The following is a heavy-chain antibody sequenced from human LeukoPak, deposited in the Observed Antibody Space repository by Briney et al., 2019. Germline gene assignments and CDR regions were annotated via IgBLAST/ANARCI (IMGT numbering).Heavy chain of an antibody. CDR1: GFTFSGSA. CDR3: TRLGVGATTHFDY. CDR2: IRSKANSYAT. Sequence: GGSLKLSCAASGFTFSGSAMHWVRQASGKGLEWVGRIRSKANSYATAYAASVKGRFTISRDDSKNTAYLQMNSLKTEDTAVYYCTRLGVGATTHFDYWGQGTLVTVSS. D-gene: IGHD1-26*01. J-gene: IGHJ4*02. V-gene: IGHV3-73*01.